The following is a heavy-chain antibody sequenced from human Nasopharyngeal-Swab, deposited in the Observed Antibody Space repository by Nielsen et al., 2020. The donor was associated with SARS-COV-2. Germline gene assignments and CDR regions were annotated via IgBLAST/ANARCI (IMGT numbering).Heavy chain of an antibody. V-gene: IGHV3-23*01. J-gene: IGHJ3*02. CDR3: AREGIFHDGDYGGNGAFDI. CDR1: GFTFSSYA. Sequence: GESLKISCAASGFTFSSYAMSWVRQAPGKGLEWVSAISGSGGSTYYADSVKGRFTISRDNSKNTLYLQMNSLRAEDTAVYYCAREGIFHDGDYGGNGAFDIWGQGTMVTVSS. D-gene: IGHD4-23*01. CDR2: ISGSGGST.